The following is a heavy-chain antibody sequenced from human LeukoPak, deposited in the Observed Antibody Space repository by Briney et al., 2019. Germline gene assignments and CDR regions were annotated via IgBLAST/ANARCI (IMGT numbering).Heavy chain of an antibody. CDR2: ISGSGDST. CDR1: GFTFSNYV. Sequence: GGSLRLSCAASGFTFSNYVMSWVRQAPGKGLEWVSGISGSGDSTYYEDSVKGRFTISRDNSKNTLYLQMNSLRVADTAAYYCAKVRAPSGWFNSDYWGQGTLVTVSS. J-gene: IGHJ4*02. V-gene: IGHV3-23*01. CDR3: AKVRAPSGWFNSDY. D-gene: IGHD6-19*01.